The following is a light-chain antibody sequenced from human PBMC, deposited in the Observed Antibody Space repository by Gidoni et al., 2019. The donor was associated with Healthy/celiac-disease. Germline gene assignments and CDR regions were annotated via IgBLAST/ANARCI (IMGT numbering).Light chain of an antibody. CDR3: LQHNSYPPT. CDR2: AAS. J-gene: IGKJ1*01. Sequence: IQMTQSPSAMSASVGDRVTITCRASQGIRNYLAWFQQNPGKVPTRLIYAASSLQSGVPSRFSGSGSGTEFTLTSSSLQPEDFATYYCLQHNSYPPTFGQGTKVEIK. CDR1: QGIRNY. V-gene: IGKV1-17*03.